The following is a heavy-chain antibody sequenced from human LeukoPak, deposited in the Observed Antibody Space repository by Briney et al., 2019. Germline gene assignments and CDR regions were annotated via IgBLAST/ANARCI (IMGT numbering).Heavy chain of an antibody. CDR2: LNPSGGRT. V-gene: IGHV1-46*01. J-gene: IGHJ4*02. CDR1: GYTFTSYY. Sequence: ASVKVSCKASGYTFTSYYMHWVRQAPGQGLEWIGILNPSGGRTSYAQKFQGRVTITADESTSTAYMELSSLRSEDTAVYYCASPRTSPVRGHIVVVTAKEGFDYWGQGTLVTVSS. D-gene: IGHD2-21*02. CDR3: ASPRTSPVRGHIVVVTAKEGFDY.